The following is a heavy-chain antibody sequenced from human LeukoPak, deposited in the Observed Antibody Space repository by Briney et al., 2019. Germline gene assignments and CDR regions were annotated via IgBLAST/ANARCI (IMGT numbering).Heavy chain of an antibody. V-gene: IGHV3-23*01. CDR1: GFTFSTYA. CDR3: AKDPVTVAADAFDI. D-gene: IGHD6-19*01. J-gene: IGHJ3*02. CDR2: ISVSGGGT. Sequence: GGSLRLSCVASGFTFSTYAMTWVRQAPGKGLEWVSSISVSGGGTYYADSVRGRFTISRDISENTLFLHMNSLRAEDTAVYYCAKDPVTVAADAFDIWGQGTMVTVSS.